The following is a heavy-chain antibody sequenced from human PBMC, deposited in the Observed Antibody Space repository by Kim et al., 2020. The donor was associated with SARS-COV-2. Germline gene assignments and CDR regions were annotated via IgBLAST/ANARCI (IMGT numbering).Heavy chain of an antibody. J-gene: IGHJ5*02. V-gene: IGHV3-49*02. D-gene: IGHD3-10*01. CDR3: TRAYGSGRNWFDP. Sequence: YAASVKGRFTISRDDSKSIAYLQMNSLKTEDTAAYYCTRAYGSGRNWFDPWGQGSLVTVSS.